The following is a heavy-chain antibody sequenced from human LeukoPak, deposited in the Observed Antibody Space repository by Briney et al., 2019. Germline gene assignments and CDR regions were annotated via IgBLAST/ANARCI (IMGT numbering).Heavy chain of an antibody. Sequence: GGSLRLSCAASGFTFSDYYMSWIRQAPGKGLEWVSYISSSGSTIYYADSVKGRFTISRDNAKNSLYLQMSSLRAEDTAVYYCARVSSWEPTRYWGQGTLVTVSS. D-gene: IGHD1-26*01. V-gene: IGHV3-11*01. CDR1: GFTFSDYY. CDR2: ISSSGSTI. CDR3: ARVSSWEPTRY. J-gene: IGHJ4*02.